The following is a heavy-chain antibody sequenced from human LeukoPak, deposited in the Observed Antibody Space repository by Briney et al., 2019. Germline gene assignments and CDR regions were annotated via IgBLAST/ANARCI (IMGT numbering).Heavy chain of an antibody. D-gene: IGHD3-22*01. V-gene: IGHV4-59*01. CDR2: IYYSGST. CDR3: ARGTMIVFDY. CDR1: GGSISSYY. Sequence: SETLSLTCTVSGGSISSYYWSWIRQPPGKGVEWIGYIYYSGSTNYNPSLKSRVTISVDTSKNQFSLKLSSVTAADTAVYYCARGTMIVFDYWGQGTLVTVSS. J-gene: IGHJ4*02.